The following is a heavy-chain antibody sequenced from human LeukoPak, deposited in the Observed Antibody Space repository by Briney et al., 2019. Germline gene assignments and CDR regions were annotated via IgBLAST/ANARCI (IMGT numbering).Heavy chain of an antibody. CDR3: ARTNDGDYYYGMDV. D-gene: IGHD1-1*01. CDR2: IYYSGST. V-gene: IGHV4-59*01. Sequence: SETLSLTCTVAGGSISSYYWSWIRQPPGKGLEWIGYIYYSGSTNYNPSLKSRVTISVDTSKNQFSLKLSSVTAADTAVYYCARTNDGDYYYGMDVWGQGTTVTVSS. J-gene: IGHJ6*02. CDR1: GGSISSYY.